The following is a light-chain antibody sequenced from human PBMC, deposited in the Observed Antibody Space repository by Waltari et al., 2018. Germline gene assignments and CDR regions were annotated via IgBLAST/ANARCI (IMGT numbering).Light chain of an antibody. J-gene: IGLJ2*01. Sequence: SYVLTQPPSVSVAPGQTAIITCGGDNIGSKNVHWYQQRAGQAPVLVVHDDNDRPSGIPERLSGSNSGNTATLTISRVEAGDEADFYCQVWDSGSGRPQVIFGGGTRLTVL. CDR1: NIGSKN. CDR2: DDN. V-gene: IGLV3-21*02. CDR3: QVWDSGSGRPQVI.